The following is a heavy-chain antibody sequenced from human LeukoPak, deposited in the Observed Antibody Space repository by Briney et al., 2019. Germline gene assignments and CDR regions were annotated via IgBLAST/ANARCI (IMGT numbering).Heavy chain of an antibody. CDR1: GGSISSYY. CDR3: ARARGAVAIDY. Sequence: DPSETLSLTCTVSGGSISSYYWSWIRQPPGKGLEWIGYIYYSGSTNYNPSLKSRVTISVDTSKNQFSLKLSSVTAADTAVYYCARARGAVAIDYWGQGTLVTVSS. V-gene: IGHV4-59*12. CDR2: IYYSGST. J-gene: IGHJ4*02. D-gene: IGHD6-19*01.